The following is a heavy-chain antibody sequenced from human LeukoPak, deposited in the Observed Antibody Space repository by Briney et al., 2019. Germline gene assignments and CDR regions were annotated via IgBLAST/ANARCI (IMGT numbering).Heavy chain of an antibody. J-gene: IGHJ3*02. Sequence: GGSLRLPCAASGFTFSDYYMSWVRQAPGRGLEWVANIKQDGSEKYYGDSVKGRFTISRDNAENSLYLQMNSLRAEDTAVYYCARARGFDIWGQGTMVTVSS. CDR3: ARARGFDI. V-gene: IGHV3-7*01. D-gene: IGHD3-10*01. CDR2: IKQDGSEK. CDR1: GFTFSDYY.